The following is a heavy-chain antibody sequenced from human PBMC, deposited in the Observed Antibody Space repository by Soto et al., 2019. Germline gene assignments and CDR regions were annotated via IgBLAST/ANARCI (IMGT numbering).Heavy chain of an antibody. J-gene: IGHJ4*02. Sequence: QVQLVESGGGVVQPGRSLRLSCAASGFTFSSYGMHWVRQAPGKGLEWVAVIWYDGSNTDYADSVKGRFTISRDNSKNTLYLHMNSLRAEDTAVYYCARDVVGRNEYTGSGSHDYWGQGTLVTVSS. D-gene: IGHD3-10*01. CDR1: GFTFSSYG. V-gene: IGHV3-33*01. CDR3: ARDVVGRNEYTGSGSHDY. CDR2: IWYDGSNT.